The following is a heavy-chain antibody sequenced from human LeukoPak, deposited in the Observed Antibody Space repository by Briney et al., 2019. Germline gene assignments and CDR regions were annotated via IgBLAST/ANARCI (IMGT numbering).Heavy chain of an antibody. CDR3: AGHLYYYDSSGFFF. CDR2: IYYSGST. Sequence: SETLSLTCTVSGGSISSYYWSWIRQPPGKGLEWIGYIYYSGSTNYNPSLKSRVTISVDTSKNQFSLKLSSVTAAVTAVYYCAGHLYYYDSSGFFFWGQGTLVTVSS. CDR1: GGSISSYY. V-gene: IGHV4-59*01. J-gene: IGHJ4*02. D-gene: IGHD3-22*01.